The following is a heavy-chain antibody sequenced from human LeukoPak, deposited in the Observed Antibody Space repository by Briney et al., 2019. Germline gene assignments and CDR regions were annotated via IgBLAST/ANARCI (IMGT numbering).Heavy chain of an antibody. Sequence: ASVKVSCKASGYTFTSYDINWVRQATGQGLEWMGWMNPNSGNTGYAQKFQGRVTMTRNTSISTAYMELSSLRSEDTAVYYCARGASDSGSYYMNWFDPWGQGTLVTVSS. CDR3: ARGASDSGSYYMNWFDP. V-gene: IGHV1-8*01. J-gene: IGHJ5*02. CDR2: MNPNSGNT. D-gene: IGHD3-10*01. CDR1: GYTFTSYD.